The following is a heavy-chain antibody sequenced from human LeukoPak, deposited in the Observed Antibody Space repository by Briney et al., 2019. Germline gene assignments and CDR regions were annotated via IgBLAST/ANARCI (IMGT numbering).Heavy chain of an antibody. D-gene: IGHD3-10*01. CDR3: AKGGESSLPFDY. CDR2: VHTSRGT. V-gene: IGHV4-4*07. CDR1: GASISGHY. J-gene: IGHJ4*02. Sequence: PSQTLSLTCTVSGASISGHYWSWIRQPAGKEPEWIGRVHTSRGTNYNSSLKSRLTMSVDTSKNQFSLHLASVTAADTAVYYCAKGGESSLPFDYWGQGTLVTVSS.